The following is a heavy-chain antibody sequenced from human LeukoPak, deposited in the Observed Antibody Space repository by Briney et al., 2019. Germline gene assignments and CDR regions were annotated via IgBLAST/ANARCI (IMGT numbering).Heavy chain of an antibody. J-gene: IGHJ2*01. V-gene: IGHV3-64*01. CDR3: VSGGTVMPRSGYFDL. CDR2: ISSNGDST. CDR1: GFTFSSYS. D-gene: IGHD3-16*01. Sequence: PGGSLRLSCAASGFTFSSYSMNWVRQAPGKGLEHISAISSNGDSTEYANSVEGRFTISRDNSKSTLYLQMGSLRPEDMAVYHCVSGGTVMPRSGYFDLWGRGTLVTVSS.